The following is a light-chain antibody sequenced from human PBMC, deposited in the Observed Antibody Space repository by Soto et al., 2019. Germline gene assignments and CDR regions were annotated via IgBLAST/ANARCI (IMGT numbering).Light chain of an antibody. CDR1: SSDVGGYNY. CDR2: EDS. CDR3: SSYAGSNNFDV. V-gene: IGLV2-8*01. J-gene: IGLJ1*01. Sequence: QSVLTQPPSASGSPGQSVTISCTGTSSDVGGYNYVSWYQQHPGKAPKLMIYEDSKRPSGVPDRFSGSKSGNTASLTVSGLQAEDEADYYCSSYAGSNNFDVFGTGTKLTVL.